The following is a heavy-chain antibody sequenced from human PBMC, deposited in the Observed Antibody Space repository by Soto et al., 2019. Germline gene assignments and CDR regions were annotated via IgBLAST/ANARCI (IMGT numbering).Heavy chain of an antibody. Sequence: GGSLRLSCAASGFTFSSYAMSWVRQAPGKGLEWVSAISGSGGSTYYADSVKGRFTISRDNSKNTLYLQMNSLRAEDTAVYYCAKVGVGCSSTSCYFDYCGQGTLVTVSS. J-gene: IGHJ4*02. D-gene: IGHD2-2*01. CDR2: ISGSGGST. CDR1: GFTFSSYA. CDR3: AKVGVGCSSTSCYFDY. V-gene: IGHV3-23*01.